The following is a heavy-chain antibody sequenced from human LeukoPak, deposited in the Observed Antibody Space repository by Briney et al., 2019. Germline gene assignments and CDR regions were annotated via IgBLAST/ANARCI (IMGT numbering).Heavy chain of an antibody. Sequence: GGSLRLSCAASGFTFSSYAMSWVRQAPGKGLEWVSAISGSGGSTYYADSVKGRFTISRDNSKNTLYLQMNSLRAEDTAVYYCARDGAVYYYGSGSYFDYWGQGTLVTVSS. D-gene: IGHD3-10*01. CDR1: GFTFSSYA. V-gene: IGHV3-23*01. CDR2: ISGSGGST. CDR3: ARDGAVYYYGSGSYFDY. J-gene: IGHJ4*02.